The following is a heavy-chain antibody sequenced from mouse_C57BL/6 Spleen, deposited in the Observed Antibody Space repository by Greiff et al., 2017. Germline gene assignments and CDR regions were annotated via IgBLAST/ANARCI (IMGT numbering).Heavy chain of an antibody. CDR1: GYTFTSYW. J-gene: IGHJ1*03. Sequence: VQLQQPGAELVRPGTSVKLSCKASGYTFTSYWMHWVKQRPGQGLEWIGVIDPSDSYTNYNQKFKGKATLTVDTSSSTAYMQLSSLTSEDSAVYYCLCYWYFDVWGTGTTVTVSS. CDR2: IDPSDSYT. CDR3: LCYWYFDV. V-gene: IGHV1-59*01.